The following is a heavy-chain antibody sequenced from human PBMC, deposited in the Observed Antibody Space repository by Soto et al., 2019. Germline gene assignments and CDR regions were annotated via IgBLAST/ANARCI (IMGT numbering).Heavy chain of an antibody. D-gene: IGHD5-18*01. CDR3: ARDPTGYSYGYLYFDY. CDR2: ISAYNGNT. J-gene: IGHJ4*02. V-gene: IGHV1-18*01. CDR1: GYTFTSYG. Sequence: QVPLVQSGAEVKKPGASVKVSCKASGYTFTSYGISWVRQAPGQGLGWMGWISAYNGNTNYAQKLQGRVTMTTDTSTSTAYMELRSLRSDDTAVYYCARDPTGYSYGYLYFDYWGQGTLVTVSS.